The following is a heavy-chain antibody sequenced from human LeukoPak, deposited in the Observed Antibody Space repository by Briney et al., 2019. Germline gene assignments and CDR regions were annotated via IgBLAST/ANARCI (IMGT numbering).Heavy chain of an antibody. Sequence: SETLSLTCTVSGDSINDYYWGWIRQPPGKGLEWIGYIYYSGRTKYNPSLQSRVTISVDTSKNQFSLKLSSVTAADTAVYYCARRRAEGGSNGHYNWFDPWGQGTLATVSS. CDR3: ARRRAEGGSNGHYNWFDP. D-gene: IGHD6-13*01. CDR2: IYYSGRT. CDR1: GDSINDYY. V-gene: IGHV4-59*08. J-gene: IGHJ5*02.